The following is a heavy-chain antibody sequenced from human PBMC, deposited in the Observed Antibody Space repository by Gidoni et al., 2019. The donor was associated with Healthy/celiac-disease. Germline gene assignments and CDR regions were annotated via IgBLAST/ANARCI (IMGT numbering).Heavy chain of an antibody. J-gene: IGHJ4*02. D-gene: IGHD2-2*02. CDR2: ISGSGGST. CDR3: AKAGDIVVVPAAILGFDY. CDR1: GFTFSSYA. Sequence: EVQLLESGGGLVQPGGSLRLSCAASGFTFSSYAMSWVRQAPGKGLEWVSAISGSGGSTYYADSVKVRFTISRDKSKNTLYLQMNSLRAEDTAVYYCAKAGDIVVVPAAILGFDYWGQGTLVTVSS. V-gene: IGHV3-23*01.